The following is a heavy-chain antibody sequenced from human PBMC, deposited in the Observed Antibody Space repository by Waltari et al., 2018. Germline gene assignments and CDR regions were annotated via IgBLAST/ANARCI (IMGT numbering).Heavy chain of an antibody. CDR1: GYTFTSYD. CDR2: MNPNSGNT. D-gene: IGHD2-15*01. J-gene: IGHJ4*02. CDR3: GREYCSGGRCYGPDY. V-gene: IGHV1-8*03. Sequence: QVQLVQSGAEVKKPGASVKVSCKASGYTFTSYDINWVRQATGQGLEWMGWMNPNSGNTGYAQKFQGRVTITRNTSISTAYMDLRSLRSDETAVYYCGREYCSGGRCYGPDYWGQGTLVTVSS.